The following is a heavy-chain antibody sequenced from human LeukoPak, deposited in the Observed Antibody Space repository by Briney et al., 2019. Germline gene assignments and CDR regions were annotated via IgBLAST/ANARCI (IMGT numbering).Heavy chain of an antibody. CDR3: AKESGKFDY. J-gene: IGHJ4*02. CDR2: ISADGGST. Sequence: GGSLRLSCVASGLTFHDYAMHWVRQAAGKGLEWVSLISADGGSTFYADSVRGRFSISRDNSKNSLYLQMNSLRTEDTAMYYCAKESGKFDYWGQGTLVAVSS. CDR1: GLTFHDYA. V-gene: IGHV3-43*02.